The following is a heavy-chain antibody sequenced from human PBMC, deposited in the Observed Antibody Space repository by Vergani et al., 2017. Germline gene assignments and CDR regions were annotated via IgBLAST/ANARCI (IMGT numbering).Heavy chain of an antibody. CDR2: ISGVGDTI. CDR3: ARGIVGGLEFDN. CDR1: GFTLTSYS. V-gene: IGHV3-48*01. D-gene: IGHD1-26*01. J-gene: IGHJ4*02. Sequence: EVRLAESGGGLVQPGGSLRLSCAVSGFTLTSYSMNWVRQAPGKGLEWVSYISGVGDTINYADSVKGRFTISRDNSLHLQMNSLRVEDTAVYYCARGIVGGLEFDNWGQGTLVTVSS.